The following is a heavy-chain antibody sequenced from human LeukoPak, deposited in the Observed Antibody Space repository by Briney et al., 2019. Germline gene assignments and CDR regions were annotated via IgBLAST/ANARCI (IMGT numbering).Heavy chain of an antibody. D-gene: IGHD4-17*01. J-gene: IGHJ4*01. CDR3: ARGPYGDYIDAFAY. Sequence: PGGSLRLSCAASGFTFSTYSMNWVRQAPGKGLEWVSYISDSSRKIYYADSVKGRFTISRDNAKDSLYLQMNSLRAEDTAVYYCARGPYGDYIDAFAYSGHGTLPTVSS. CDR2: ISDSSRKI. V-gene: IGHV3-48*01. CDR1: GFTFSTYS.